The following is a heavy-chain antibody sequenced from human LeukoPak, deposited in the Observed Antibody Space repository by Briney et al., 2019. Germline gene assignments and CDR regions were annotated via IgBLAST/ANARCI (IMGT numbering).Heavy chain of an antibody. J-gene: IGHJ4*02. CDR1: GFSFSTYT. V-gene: IGHV3-23*01. CDR2: INGRGDST. D-gene: IGHD2/OR15-2a*01. Sequence: GGSLRLSCAASGFSFSTYTMNWVRQAPGKGLEWVSAINGRGDSTFYADSVKGQFTISRDNSKNTLYLQMNSLRAEDTAVYYCAREGPRGNSQFDYWGQGTLVTVSS. CDR3: AREGPRGNSQFDY.